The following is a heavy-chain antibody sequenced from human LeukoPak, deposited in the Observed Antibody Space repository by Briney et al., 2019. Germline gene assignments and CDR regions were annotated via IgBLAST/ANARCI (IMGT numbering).Heavy chain of an antibody. CDR3: ARGPGLLWFGESDY. D-gene: IGHD3-10*01. CDR1: GGSISSSSYY. CDR2: IYYSGST. J-gene: IGHJ4*02. Sequence: SETLSLTCTVSGGSISSSSYYWGWIRQPPGKGLEWIVSIYYSGSTYYNQSLKSRVTISIDTSKNQFSLKLTSVTAADTAMYYCARGPGLLWFGESDYWGQGTLVTVSS. V-gene: IGHV4-39*01.